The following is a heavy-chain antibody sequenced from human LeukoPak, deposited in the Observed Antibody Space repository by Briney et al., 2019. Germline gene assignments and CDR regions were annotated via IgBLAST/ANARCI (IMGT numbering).Heavy chain of an antibody. CDR3: ARGRYSSSWNWFDP. CDR2: ISSSSSYI. D-gene: IGHD6-13*01. CDR1: GGSISSGGYY. J-gene: IGHJ5*02. V-gene: IGHV3-21*01. Sequence: PSETLSLTCTVSGGSISSGGYYWSWIRQAPGKGLEWVSSISSSSSYIYYADSVKGRFTISRDNAKNSLYLQMNSLRAEDTAVYYCARGRYSSSWNWFDPWGQGTLVTVSS.